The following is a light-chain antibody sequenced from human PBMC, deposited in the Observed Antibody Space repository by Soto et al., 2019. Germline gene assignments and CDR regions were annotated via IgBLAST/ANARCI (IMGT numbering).Light chain of an antibody. Sequence: ESVLTQSPGTLSLSPGEEATLSCRASQTVRGNYLAWYQQKPGQAPRLLIFGASNRATGIPDRFSGSGSGTDFTLTISRLQLDDFAVYFCQQYGGSRAFGQGTKVDIK. CDR2: GAS. CDR1: QTVRGNY. CDR3: QQYGGSRA. J-gene: IGKJ1*01. V-gene: IGKV3-20*01.